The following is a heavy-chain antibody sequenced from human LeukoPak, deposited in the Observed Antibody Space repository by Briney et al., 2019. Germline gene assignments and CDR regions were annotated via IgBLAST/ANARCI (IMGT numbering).Heavy chain of an antibody. CDR2: ISAYNGNT. J-gene: IGHJ4*02. Sequence: ASVKVSCKASGYTFTSYGISWVRQAPGQGLEWMGWISAYNGNTNYAQKLQGRVTMTTDTSTSTAYMELRSLRSDDTAVYYCAWTYCSSTSCYSNRYYDFWSDYVEEIWGQGTLVTVSS. D-gene: IGHD2-2*01. CDR3: AWTYCSSTSCYSNRYYDFWSDYVEEI. CDR1: GYTFTSYG. V-gene: IGHV1-18*01.